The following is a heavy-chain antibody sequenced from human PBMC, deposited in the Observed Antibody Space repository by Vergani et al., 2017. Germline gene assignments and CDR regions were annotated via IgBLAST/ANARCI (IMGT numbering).Heavy chain of an antibody. CDR2: ISGSGGTT. D-gene: IGHD4-23*01. V-gene: IGHV3-23*01. CDR3: AKMAVGNSGAFDI. CDR1: GFTLSSYA. J-gene: IGHJ3*02. Sequence: EVQLLESGGGLVQPGGSLRLSCAASGFTLSSYAMNWVRQAPGKGLEWVSGISGSGGTTYYTESMKGRFTISRDTSNNTLYLQMKSLRAEDTAVYYCAKMAVGNSGAFDIRGPGTMVTVSS.